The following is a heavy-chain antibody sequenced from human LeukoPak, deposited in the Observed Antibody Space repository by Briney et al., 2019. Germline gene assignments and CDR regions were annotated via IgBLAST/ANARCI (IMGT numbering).Heavy chain of an antibody. CDR2: ISSSGSTI. V-gene: IGHV3-48*03. Sequence: GGSLRLSCAASGFTFSSYEMNWVRQAPGKGLEWVSYISSSGSTIYYADSVKGRFTISRDNAKSSLYLQMNSLRAEGTAVYYCARSASPYYYGSGSYQAPYYWGQGTLVTVSS. D-gene: IGHD3-10*01. J-gene: IGHJ4*02. CDR3: ARSASPYYYGSGSYQAPYY. CDR1: GFTFSSYE.